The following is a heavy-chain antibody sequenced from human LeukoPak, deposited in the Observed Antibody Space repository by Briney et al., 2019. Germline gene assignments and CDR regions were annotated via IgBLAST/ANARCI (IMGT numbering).Heavy chain of an antibody. CDR2: ISGSGGST. D-gene: IGHD3-10*01. CDR1: GFTFSSYG. Sequence: PGGSLRLSCAASGFTFSSYGMSWVRQAPGKGLEWVSAISGSGGSTYYADSVKGRFTISRDNSKNTLYLQMNSLRAEDTAVYYCANYGSGRPKALFDAFDIWGQGTMVTVSS. CDR3: ANYGSGRPKALFDAFDI. V-gene: IGHV3-23*01. J-gene: IGHJ3*02.